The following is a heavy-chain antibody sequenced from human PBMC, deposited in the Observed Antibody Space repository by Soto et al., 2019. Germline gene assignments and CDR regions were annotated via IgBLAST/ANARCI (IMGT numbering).Heavy chain of an antibody. J-gene: IGHJ4*02. Sequence: QVQLQAAGPGLVKPSETLSLTGTVSGGSVSSGSYSLSWIRQPPGKVLEWIGYIYSSGSTNYNPSLKSRVTISVATSKNQFSLKLSAVPAADTAVSYCETDEAGGYYWGKGTLVTVSA. CDR2: IYSSGST. D-gene: IGHD2-8*02. V-gene: IGHV4-61*01. CDR1: GGSVSSGSYS. CDR3: ETDEAGGYY.